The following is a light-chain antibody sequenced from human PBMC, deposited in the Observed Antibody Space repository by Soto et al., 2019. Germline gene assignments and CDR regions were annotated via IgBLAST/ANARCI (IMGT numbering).Light chain of an antibody. CDR1: QSVGNY. V-gene: IGKV3-11*01. Sequence: EIVLTQSPAILSLSPGERATLSCWASQSVGNYLAWYQQRPGQAPRLLIDDASSRAAGIPTRFRGSGSGTDFTLPISSLEPEDFAVYYCQQRSSWPSLTFGGGTKVEIK. CDR2: DAS. CDR3: QQRSSWPSLT. J-gene: IGKJ4*01.